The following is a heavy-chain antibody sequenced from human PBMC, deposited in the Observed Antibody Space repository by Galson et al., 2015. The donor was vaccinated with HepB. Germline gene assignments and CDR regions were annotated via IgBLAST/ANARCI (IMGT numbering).Heavy chain of an antibody. J-gene: IGHJ4*02. CDR3: ATCTYYYDSSGYPFDY. D-gene: IGHD3-22*01. Sequence: SVKVSCKASGGTFSSYAISWVRQAPGQGLEWMGGIIPIFGTANYAQKFQGRVTITADESTSTAYMELSSLRSEDTAVYYCATCTYYYDSSGYPFDYWGQGTLVTVSS. CDR1: GGTFSSYA. V-gene: IGHV1-69*13. CDR2: IIPIFGTA.